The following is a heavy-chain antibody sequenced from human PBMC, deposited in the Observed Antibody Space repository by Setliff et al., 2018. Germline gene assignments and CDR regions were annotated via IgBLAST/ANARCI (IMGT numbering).Heavy chain of an antibody. CDR2: ISPSSIYI. CDR1: GFTFSTYS. V-gene: IGHV3-21*01. D-gene: IGHD6-25*01. J-gene: IGHJ3*02. Sequence: PSETLRLSCAASGFTFSTYSMHWVRQAPGKGLEWVSSISPSSIYIYYADSVKGRFTISRDNAKNSLYLQMNSLGAEDTAVYYCARSPANGGHDAFDIWGQGTMVTVSS. CDR3: ARSPANGGHDAFDI.